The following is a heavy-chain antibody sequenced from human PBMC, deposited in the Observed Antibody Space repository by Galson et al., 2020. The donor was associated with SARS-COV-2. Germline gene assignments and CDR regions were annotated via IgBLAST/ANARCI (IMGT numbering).Heavy chain of an antibody. CDR3: VRHGYCSSGSCSANDAFHI. Sequence: SQTLSLTCSISGASLSSDFWSWIRQPPGKGLEWLGFMYYIGRSNNNPSLKSQVTISVDMSKSHLSLELRSVTAADTAVYYCVRHGYCSSGSCSANDAFHIWGQGTMVTVSS. D-gene: IGHD2-2*03. CDR2: MYYIGRS. CDR1: GASLSSDF. J-gene: IGHJ3*02. V-gene: IGHV4-59*08.